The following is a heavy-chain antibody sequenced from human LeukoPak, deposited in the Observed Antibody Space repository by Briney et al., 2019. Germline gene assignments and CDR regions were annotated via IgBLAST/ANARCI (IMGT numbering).Heavy chain of an antibody. D-gene: IGHD6-19*01. CDR2: ITSNGVST. V-gene: IGHV3-64*01. CDR1: GFTFSSYA. Sequence: GGSLRLSCAASGFTFSSYAMHWVRQAPGKGLEYVSAITSNGVSTYYANSVKGRFTISRDNSKNTLYLQMGSLRAEDMAVYFCARALDGGRYDYWGQGTLVTASS. J-gene: IGHJ4*02. CDR3: ARALDGGRYDY.